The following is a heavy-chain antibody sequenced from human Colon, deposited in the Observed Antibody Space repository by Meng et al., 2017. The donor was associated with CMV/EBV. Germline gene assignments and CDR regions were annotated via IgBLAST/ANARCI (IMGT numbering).Heavy chain of an antibody. J-gene: IGHJ5*02. CDR3: ARVPPFVSAGDPWFDP. Sequence: SETLSLTCTVSGGSMMAGSSYWGWVRQSPGKGLEWIGSIFSSGTTSYNPSLKNRVSMSVDTAKNQFSLNLTSLTAADTAVYSCARVPPFVSAGDPWFDPWGQGILVTVSS. CDR2: IFSSGTT. CDR1: GGSMMAGSSY. D-gene: IGHD6-13*01. V-gene: IGHV4-39*07.